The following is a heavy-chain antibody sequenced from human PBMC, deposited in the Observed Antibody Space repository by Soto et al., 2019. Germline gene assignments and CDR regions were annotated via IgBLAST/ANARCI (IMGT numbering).Heavy chain of an antibody. J-gene: IGHJ4*02. V-gene: IGHV3-9*01. D-gene: IGHD4-17*01. Sequence: GGSLRLSCTPSGFTFDDYAMHWVRQAPGKGLEWVSGISWDSGIVAYADSVKGRFTISRDNAKSSLYLQMNSLRPEDTALYFCAKDSGYDDYQILDSWGQGSQVIVSS. CDR1: GFTFDDYA. CDR3: AKDSGYDDYQILDS. CDR2: ISWDSGIV.